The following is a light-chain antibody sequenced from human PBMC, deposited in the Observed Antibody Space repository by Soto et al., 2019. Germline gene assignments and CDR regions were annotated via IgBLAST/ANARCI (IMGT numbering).Light chain of an antibody. CDR1: SSDVGGYNY. CDR3: NSYTSGTTLV. J-gene: IGLJ1*01. Sequence: QSVLTQPASVSGSPGQSITISCTGTSSDVGGYNYVSWYQQHPGKAPKLMIYDVSNRPSGVSNRFSGSKSGNTASLPISGLQAEDEADYYCNSYTSGTTLVFGTGTKLTVL. V-gene: IGLV2-14*03. CDR2: DVS.